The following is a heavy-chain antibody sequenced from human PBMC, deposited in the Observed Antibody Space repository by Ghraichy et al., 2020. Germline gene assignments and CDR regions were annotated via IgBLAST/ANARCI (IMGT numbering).Heavy chain of an antibody. CDR2: IDWDDDK. Sequence: SGPTLVKPTQTLTLTCTFSGFSLSTSGMCVSWIRQPPGKALEWLALIDWDDDKYYSTSLKTRLTISKDTSKNQVVLTMTNMDPVDTATYYCARAGQDSSWTRGMDVWGQGTTVTVSS. CDR3: ARAGQDSSWTRGMDV. J-gene: IGHJ6*02. CDR1: GFSLSTSGMC. V-gene: IGHV2-70*01. D-gene: IGHD6-13*01.